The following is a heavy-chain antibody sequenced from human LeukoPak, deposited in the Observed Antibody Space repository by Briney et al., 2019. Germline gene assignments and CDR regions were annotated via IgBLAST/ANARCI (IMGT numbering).Heavy chain of an antibody. J-gene: IGHJ5*02. Sequence: GASVKVSCKASGYTFTGYYMHWVRQAPGQGLEWMGWINPNSGGTSYAQKFQGRVTMTRDTSISTAYMELSRLRSEDTAVYYCARDQGDSGSDWFDPWGQGTLVTVSS. CDR3: ARDQGDSGSDWFDP. V-gene: IGHV1-2*02. CDR2: INPNSGGT. D-gene: IGHD1-26*01. CDR1: GYTFTGYY.